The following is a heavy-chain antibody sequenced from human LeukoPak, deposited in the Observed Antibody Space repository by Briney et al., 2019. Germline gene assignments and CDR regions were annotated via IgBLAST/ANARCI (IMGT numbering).Heavy chain of an antibody. CDR2: INHSGST. CDR1: GGSFSGYY. J-gene: IGHJ4*02. D-gene: IGHD3-3*01. V-gene: IGHV4-34*01. Sequence: PSETLSLTCAVYGGSFSGYYWSWIRQPPGKGLEWIGEINHSGSTNYNPSLKSRVTISVDTSKNQFSLKLSSVTAADTAVYYCARGGQYYDFWSGYRYYFDYWGQGTLVTVSS. CDR3: ARGGQYYDFWSGYRYYFDY.